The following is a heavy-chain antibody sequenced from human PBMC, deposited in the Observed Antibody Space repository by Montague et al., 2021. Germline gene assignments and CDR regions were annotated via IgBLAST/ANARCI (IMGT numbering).Heavy chain of an antibody. CDR3: ARGFDI. V-gene: IGHV4-59*09. J-gene: IGHJ3*02. CDR2: GST. Sequence: GSTNYNPSLKSRVTISVDTSKNQFSLKLSSLTAADTAVYYCARGFDIWGQGTMVTVSS.